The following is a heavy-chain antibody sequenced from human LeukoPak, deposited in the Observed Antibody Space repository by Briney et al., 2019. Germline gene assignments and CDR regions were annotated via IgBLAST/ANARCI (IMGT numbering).Heavy chain of an antibody. CDR1: GGSISSYY. Sequence: PSETLSLTCTVSGGSISSYYWSWIRQPAGKGLEWVGRIYTSGSTNYNPSLKSRVTMSVDTSKNQFSLKLSSVTAADTAVYYCARDRFSGGDYYYYMDVWGKGTTVTISS. D-gene: IGHD2-15*01. CDR2: IYTSGST. J-gene: IGHJ6*03. CDR3: ARDRFSGGDYYYYMDV. V-gene: IGHV4-4*07.